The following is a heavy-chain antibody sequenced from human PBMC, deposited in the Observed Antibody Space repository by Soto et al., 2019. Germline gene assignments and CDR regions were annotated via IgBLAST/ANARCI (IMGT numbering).Heavy chain of an antibody. V-gene: IGHV1-18*04. CDR2: ISAYNGNT. CDR3: ARVRSPGHTHHNWSDP. Sequence: ASVKVSCKASGYTFISSDITWVRQAPGQGLEWMGWISAYNGNTNVPQNLQGRVILTTDTSTDTAYMELRSLRSDDTAMYYCARVRSPGHTHHNWSDPWGQGTVVTL. J-gene: IGHJ5*02. CDR1: GYTFISSD.